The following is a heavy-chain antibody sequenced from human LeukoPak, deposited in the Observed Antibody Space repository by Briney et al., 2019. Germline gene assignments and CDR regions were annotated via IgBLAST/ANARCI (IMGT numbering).Heavy chain of an antibody. CDR1: GYSFTSYW. Sequence: GESLKISCKGSGYSFTSYWIGWVRQMPGKGLEWMGIIYPGDSDTRYSPSFQGQVTMSADKSISTAYLQWSSLKASDTAMYYFSKTPPPTYSSSSSYYFYGMDVWGQGTTVTVSS. V-gene: IGHV5-51*01. CDR2: IYPGDSDT. D-gene: IGHD6-6*01. CDR3: SKTPPPTYSSSSSYYFYGMDV. J-gene: IGHJ6*02.